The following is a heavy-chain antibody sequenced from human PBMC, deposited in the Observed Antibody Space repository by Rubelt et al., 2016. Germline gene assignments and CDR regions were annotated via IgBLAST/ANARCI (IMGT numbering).Heavy chain of an antibody. Sequence: QLQLQESGPGLVKPSETLSLTCTVSGGSIITTSHYWGWIRQPPGKGLEWIGTFYYSGGTYYNPSLTSGVTIYVSTSKNQFSLNLNSVTAADTAVYYCARLRSTSWYFGDGGDYWGQGTLVTVSS. CDR1: GGSIITTSHY. CDR3: ARLRSTSWYFGDGGDY. V-gene: IGHV4-39*01. CDR2: FYYSGGT. J-gene: IGHJ4*02. D-gene: IGHD6-13*01.